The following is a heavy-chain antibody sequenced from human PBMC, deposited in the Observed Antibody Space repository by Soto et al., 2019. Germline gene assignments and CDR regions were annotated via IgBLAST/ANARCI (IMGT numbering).Heavy chain of an antibody. J-gene: IGHJ4*02. Sequence: QVQLQESGPGLVKPSQTLSLTCTVSGGSISSGGYYWSWIRQHPGKGLEWIGYIYYSGSTYYNQSRTSRVTISVDTSKNQFSLKLSSVTAADTAVYYCARYHLISLRNDYWGQGTLVTVSS. CDR1: GGSISSGGYY. V-gene: IGHV4-31*03. D-gene: IGHD2-2*01. CDR3: ARYHLISLRNDY. CDR2: IYYSGST.